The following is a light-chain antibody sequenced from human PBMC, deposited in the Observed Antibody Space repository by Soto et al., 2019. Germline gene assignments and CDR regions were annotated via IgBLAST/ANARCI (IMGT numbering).Light chain of an antibody. CDR1: QSINNRY. J-gene: IGKJ3*01. CDR2: VAS. Sequence: EIVLTQSPGTLSLSPGERATLSCRASQSINNRYLAWYQQKPGQAPRLLIYVASSRATGIPDRFSGSGSGTDFTLTISRLEPEDFAVYYCQQFGSSPGFTFGPGTKVDIK. V-gene: IGKV3-20*01. CDR3: QQFGSSPGFT.